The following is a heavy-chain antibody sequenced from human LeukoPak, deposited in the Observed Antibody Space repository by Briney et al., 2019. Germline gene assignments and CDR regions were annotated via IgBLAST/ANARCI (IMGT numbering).Heavy chain of an antibody. CDR3: ARSFWNYGAFDI. CDR1: GYSISTGSH. J-gene: IGHJ3*02. V-gene: IGHV4-38-2*01. D-gene: IGHD1-7*01. CDR2: IYHSGST. Sequence: SETLSLTCAVSGYSISTGSHWGWVRQPPGKGLEWIGSIYHSGSTFYNSSLKSQVTISVDTSKNQYSLKLSSVTAADTAVYYCARSFWNYGAFDIWGQGTMVTVSS.